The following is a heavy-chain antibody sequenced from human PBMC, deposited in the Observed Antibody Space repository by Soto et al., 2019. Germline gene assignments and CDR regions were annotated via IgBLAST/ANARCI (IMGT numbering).Heavy chain of an antibody. Sequence: GASVKVSCKASGYTFTGYYMHWVRQAPGQGLEWMGWINPNSGGTNYAQKFQGWVTMTRDTSISTAYMELSRLRSDDTAVYYCARDLGGIAARSDMDYYGMDVWGQGTTVT. J-gene: IGHJ6*02. CDR2: INPNSGGT. CDR3: ARDLGGIAARSDMDYYGMDV. V-gene: IGHV1-2*04. CDR1: GYTFTGYY. D-gene: IGHD6-6*01.